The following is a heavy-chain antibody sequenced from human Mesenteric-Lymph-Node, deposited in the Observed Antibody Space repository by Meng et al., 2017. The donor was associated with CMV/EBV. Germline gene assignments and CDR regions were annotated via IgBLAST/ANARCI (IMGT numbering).Heavy chain of an antibody. CDR2: ISSRSSTI. Sequence: GESLKISCAASGFTFTIYSMNWVRQAPGKGLEWVSYISSRSSTIYYADSVKGRFTISRDNAKNSLYLQMDSLRAEDTALYYCAKAHAGGTTGNYYGMDVWGQGTTVTVSS. D-gene: IGHD4-11*01. CDR3: AKAHAGGTTGNYYGMDV. V-gene: IGHV3-48*01. J-gene: IGHJ6*02. CDR1: GFTFTIYS.